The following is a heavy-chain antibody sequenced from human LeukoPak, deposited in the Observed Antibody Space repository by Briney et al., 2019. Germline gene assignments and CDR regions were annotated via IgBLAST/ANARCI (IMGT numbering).Heavy chain of an antibody. V-gene: IGHV4-59*08. CDR3: ARQRAVTDTDY. CDR2: IDYSGYT. Sequence: SETLSLTCSVSGGSITNCCWSWIRQTPGKGLEWIGYIDYSGYTTYNPSLNNRVTISVDTSKNQFSLDLSSVTAADTAVYYCARQRAVTDTDYWGQGTLVTVSS. D-gene: IGHD6-19*01. CDR1: GGSITNCC. J-gene: IGHJ4*02.